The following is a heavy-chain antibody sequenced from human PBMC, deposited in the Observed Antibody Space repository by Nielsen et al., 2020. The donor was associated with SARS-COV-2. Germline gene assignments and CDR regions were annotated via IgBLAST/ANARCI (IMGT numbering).Heavy chain of an antibody. V-gene: IGHV4-59*08. J-gene: IGHJ3*02. D-gene: IGHD2-2*01. CDR2: SDHSWRI. Sequence: SETLSLTCAVSGVSITNTYWAWIRQSPGKRLEWIAYSDHSWRINYNPSLKSRATISADPSKDQISLKLSSVTAADTAVYYCARLPAGTVSFDIWGQGTMVTVS. CDR1: GVSITNTY. CDR3: ARLPAGTVSFDI.